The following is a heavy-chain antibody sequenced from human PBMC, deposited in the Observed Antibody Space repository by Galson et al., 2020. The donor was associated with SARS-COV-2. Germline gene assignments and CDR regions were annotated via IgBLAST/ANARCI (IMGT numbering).Heavy chain of an antibody. J-gene: IGHJ6*02. D-gene: IGHD6-6*01. CDR1: GGTFSSYA. Sequence: SVKVSCKASGGTFSSYAISWVRQAPGQGLEWMGGIIPIFERANYAQKFQGRVTITADESTSTAYMELSSLRSEDTAVYYCAREASSIAARPAYYYAMDVWGQGTTVTVS. CDR3: AREASSIAARPAYYYAMDV. CDR2: IIPIFERA. V-gene: IGHV1-69*13.